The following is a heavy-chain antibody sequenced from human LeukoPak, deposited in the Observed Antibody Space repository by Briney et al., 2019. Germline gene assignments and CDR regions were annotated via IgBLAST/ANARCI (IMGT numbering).Heavy chain of an antibody. J-gene: IGHJ4*02. CDR1: GGSISSYS. Sequence: SETLSLTCTVSGGSISSYSWNWIRQPPGKGLEWIGCIYYSGSTNYNPSLKSRVTISVDTSKNQFSLKLSSVTAADTAVYYCARGYYGSGSLDYWGQGTLVTVSS. CDR2: IYYSGST. V-gene: IGHV4-59*01. CDR3: ARGYYGSGSLDY. D-gene: IGHD3-10*01.